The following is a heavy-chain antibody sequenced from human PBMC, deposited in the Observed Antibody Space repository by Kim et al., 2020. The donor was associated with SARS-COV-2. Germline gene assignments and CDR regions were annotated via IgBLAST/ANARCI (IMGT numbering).Heavy chain of an antibody. Sequence: GGSLRLSCAASGFTFSSYEMNWVRQAPGKGLEWVSYISSSGSTIYYADSVKGRFTISRDNAKNSLYLQMNSLRAEDMAVYYCALGDTDYYYYGMDVWGQGTTVTVSS. CDR3: ALGDTDYYYYGMDV. CDR2: ISSSGSTI. V-gene: IGHV3-48*03. D-gene: IGHD4-17*01. J-gene: IGHJ6*02. CDR1: GFTFSSYE.